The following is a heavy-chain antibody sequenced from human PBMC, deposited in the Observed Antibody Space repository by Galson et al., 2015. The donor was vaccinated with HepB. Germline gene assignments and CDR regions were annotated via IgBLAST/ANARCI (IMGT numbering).Heavy chain of an antibody. CDR2: INTGDGHT. D-gene: IGHD3-10*01. CDR1: GYIFTTYG. Sequence: SVKVSCKASGYIFTTYGIHWVRQAPGQRLELMGWINTGDGHTLYSPKFQGRVTITRDTSANTAYLELTSLTSEDTAVYYCARPQHGWGNPNSFDLWGQGTQVTVSS. CDR3: ARPQHGWGNPNSFDL. J-gene: IGHJ3*01. V-gene: IGHV1-3*04.